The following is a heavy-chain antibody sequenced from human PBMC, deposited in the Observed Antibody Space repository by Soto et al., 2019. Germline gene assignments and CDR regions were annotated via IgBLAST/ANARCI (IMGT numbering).Heavy chain of an antibody. J-gene: IGHJ4*02. CDR1: GGSFSGHY. D-gene: IGHD6-19*01. V-gene: IGHV4-34*01. CDR2: INHSGST. Sequence: QVQLQQWGAGLLKPSETLSLTCAVYGGSFSGHYWSWIRQPPGKGLEWIGEINHSGSTNYNPSLKSRVTMSVDTSKNQVSLKLSSVTAADTAVYYCARLAVTGTRDYWGQGTLVTVSS. CDR3: ARLAVTGTRDY.